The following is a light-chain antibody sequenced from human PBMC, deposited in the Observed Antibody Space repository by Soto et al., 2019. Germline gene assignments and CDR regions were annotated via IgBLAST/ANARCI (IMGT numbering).Light chain of an antibody. CDR3: CSYEGSSTNWV. CDR2: EVS. CDR1: SSDDGSYNL. Sequence: QSDLTQPPSVSGSPGQSITISCTGTSSDDGSYNLVSWYQQYPGKAPKLMIYEVSKRPSGVSNRFSGSKSGNRASLTISGLQAEDEADYYCCSYEGSSTNWVFGGGTKLTVL. J-gene: IGLJ3*02. V-gene: IGLV2-23*02.